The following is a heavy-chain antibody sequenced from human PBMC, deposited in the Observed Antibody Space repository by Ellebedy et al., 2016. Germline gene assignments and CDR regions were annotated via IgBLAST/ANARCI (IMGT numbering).Heavy chain of an antibody. J-gene: IGHJ1*01. CDR1: GYTFTSYD. CDR2: MNPNSGNT. D-gene: IGHD3-22*01. V-gene: IGHV1-8*01. CDR3: ARADSSAPLEYFQH. Sequence: ASVKVSXXASGYTFTSYDINWVRQATGQGLEWMGWMNPNSGNTGYAQKFQGRVTMTRNTSISTAYMELSSLRSEDTAVYYCARADSSAPLEYFQHWGQGTLVTVSS.